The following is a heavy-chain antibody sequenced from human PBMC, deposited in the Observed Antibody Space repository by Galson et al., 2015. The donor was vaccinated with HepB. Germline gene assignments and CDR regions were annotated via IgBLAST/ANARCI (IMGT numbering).Heavy chain of an antibody. CDR1: GGTFSSYA. Sequence: SVKVSCKASGGTFSSYAISWVRQAPGQGLEWMGGIIPIFGTANYAQKFQGRVTITADESTSTAYMELSSLKSEDTAVYYCARDISTRGSWYKDYYYYGMDVWGQGTTVTVSS. CDR3: ARDISTRGSWYKDYYYYGMDV. J-gene: IGHJ6*02. D-gene: IGHD6-13*01. V-gene: IGHV1-69*13. CDR2: IIPIFGTA.